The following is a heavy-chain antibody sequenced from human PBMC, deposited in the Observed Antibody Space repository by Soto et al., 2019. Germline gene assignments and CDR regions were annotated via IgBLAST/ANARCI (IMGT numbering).Heavy chain of an antibody. V-gene: IGHV4-31*03. Sequence: SETLSLTCTVSGGSISSGGYYWSWIRQHPGKGLEWIGYIYYSGSTYYSPSLKSRVTISVDTSKNQFSLKLSSVTAADTAVYYCASGYFDWSRAFDIWGQGTMVTVSS. CDR2: IYYSGST. D-gene: IGHD3-9*01. CDR3: ASGYFDWSRAFDI. CDR1: GGSISSGGYY. J-gene: IGHJ3*02.